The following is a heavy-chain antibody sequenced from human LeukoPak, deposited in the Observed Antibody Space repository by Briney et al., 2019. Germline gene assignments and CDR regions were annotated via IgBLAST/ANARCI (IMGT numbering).Heavy chain of an antibody. CDR3: ARNRAGMVRGVIDY. Sequence: PGGSLRLSCAASGFTFSSYAMSWVRQAPGKGLEWVSSISSSSSYIYYADSVKGRFTISRDNAKNSLYLQMNSLRAEDTAVYYCARNRAGMVRGVIDYWGQGTLVTVSS. J-gene: IGHJ4*02. D-gene: IGHD3-10*01. CDR2: ISSSSSYI. V-gene: IGHV3-21*01. CDR1: GFTFSSYA.